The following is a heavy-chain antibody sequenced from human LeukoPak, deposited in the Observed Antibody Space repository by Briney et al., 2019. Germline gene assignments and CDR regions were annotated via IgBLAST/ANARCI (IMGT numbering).Heavy chain of an antibody. D-gene: IGHD6-13*01. CDR1: GGSISSSSYY. J-gene: IGHJ6*02. Sequence: SETLSLTCTVSGGSISSSSYYCGWIRQPPGKGLEWIVSIYYSGSTYYNPSLKSRVTISVDTSKNQFSLKLSSVTAADTAVYYCARGSAGSSWYYGMDVWGQGTTVTVSS. V-gene: IGHV4-39*01. CDR2: IYYSGST. CDR3: ARGSAGSSWYYGMDV.